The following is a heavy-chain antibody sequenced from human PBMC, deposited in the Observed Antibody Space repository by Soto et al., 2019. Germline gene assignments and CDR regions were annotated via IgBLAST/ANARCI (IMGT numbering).Heavy chain of an antibody. J-gene: IGHJ4*02. D-gene: IGHD3-16*01. V-gene: IGHV4-59*01. CDR2: IFDNGDV. Sequence: ETLSLTCTVSGVSSTSFYWSWIRQSPGKGLEWIGYIFDNGDVKYNPSLMSRLTMSIDMSKNEFSLRLKSVTAADTAMYYCARGWGSKWYYFDSWGEGTLVTVSS. CDR1: GVSSTSFY. CDR3: ARGWGSKWYYFDS.